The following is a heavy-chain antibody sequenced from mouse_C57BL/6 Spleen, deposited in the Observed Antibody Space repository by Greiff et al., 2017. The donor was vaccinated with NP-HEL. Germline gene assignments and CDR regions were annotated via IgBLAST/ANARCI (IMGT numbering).Heavy chain of an antibody. CDR2: IDPSDSYT. CDR3: ARGSLDDAMDY. CDR1: GYTFTSYW. V-gene: IGHV1-50*01. Sequence: QVQLQQSGAELVKPGASVKLSCKASGYTFTSYWMQWVKQRPGQGLEWIGEIDPSDSYTNYNQKFKGKATLTVDTSSSTAYMQLSSLTSEDSAVYYCARGSLDDAMDYWGQGTSVTVSS. J-gene: IGHJ4*01.